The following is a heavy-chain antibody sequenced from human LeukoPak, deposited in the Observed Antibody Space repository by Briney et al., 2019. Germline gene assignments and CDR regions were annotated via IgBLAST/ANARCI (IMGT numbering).Heavy chain of an antibody. V-gene: IGHV3-33*01. Sequence: PGGSLRLSCAASGFFFSNYGFHWVRQAPGKGLEWVAVFWSDGRQKYYVDSVKGRFTVSRDTSKKTVYLQMNSLRAEDTAVYYCAREDDGSGKYGQLYWGQGTLVTVSS. CDR2: FWSDGRQK. CDR1: GFFFSNYG. J-gene: IGHJ4*02. D-gene: IGHD3-10*01. CDR3: AREDDGSGKYGQLY.